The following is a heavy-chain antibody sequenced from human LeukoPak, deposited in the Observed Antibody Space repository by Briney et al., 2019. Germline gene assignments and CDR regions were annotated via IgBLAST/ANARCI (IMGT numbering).Heavy chain of an antibody. D-gene: IGHD6-13*01. J-gene: IGHJ4*02. CDR1: GYTFTGYY. V-gene: IGHV1-18*04. Sequence: ASVKVSCKASGYTFTGYYVHWVRQAPGQGLELMGWISAYNGNTNYAQKLQGRVTMTTDTSTSTAYMELRSLRSDDTAVYYCARVQIGYSSSWPDYWGQGTLVTVSS. CDR3: ARVQIGYSSSWPDY. CDR2: ISAYNGNT.